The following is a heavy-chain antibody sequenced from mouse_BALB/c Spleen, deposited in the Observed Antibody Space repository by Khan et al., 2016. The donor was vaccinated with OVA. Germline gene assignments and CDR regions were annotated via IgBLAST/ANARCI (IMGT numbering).Heavy chain of an antibody. J-gene: IGHJ3*01. D-gene: IGHD2-13*01. CDR2: INPYNAGT. CDR3: AREASICDISFPY. Sequence: VQLKQSGPELVEPGASVKMSCKASGYTFTNYVMHWVKQKPGQGLEWIGYINPYNAGTRYNEKFKGKATLTSDISSTTAYMELSSLTSEDSAVYYCAREASICDISFPYWGQGALFTVSA. V-gene: IGHV1S136*01. CDR1: GYTFTNYV.